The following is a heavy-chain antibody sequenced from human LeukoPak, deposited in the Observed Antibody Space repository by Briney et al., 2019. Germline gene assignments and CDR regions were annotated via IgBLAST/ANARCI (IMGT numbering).Heavy chain of an antibody. Sequence: GGSLRLSCAASGFTFSSYSMNCVRQAPGKGLEGVSYISSSGSTIYYADSVKGRFTISRDKAKNSLYLQMNSLRAEDTAVYYCARALGRHNWFDHWGQGTLVTVSS. CDR2: ISSSGSTI. V-gene: IGHV3-48*01. CDR1: GFTFSSYS. CDR3: ARALGRHNWFDH. J-gene: IGHJ5*02.